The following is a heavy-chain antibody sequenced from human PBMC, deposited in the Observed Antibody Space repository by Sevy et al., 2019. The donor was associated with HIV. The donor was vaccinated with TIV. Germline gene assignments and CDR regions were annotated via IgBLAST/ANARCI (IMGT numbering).Heavy chain of an antibody. V-gene: IGHV4-59*01. CDR3: ASHPRRWIAARWGEYYYYGMDV. Sequence: SETLSLTCTVSGGSISSYYWSWIRQPPGKGLEWIGYIYYSGSTNYNPSLKSRVTISVDTSKNQFSLRLSSVTAADTAVYYCASHPRRWIAARWGEYYYYGMDVWGQGTTVTVSS. CDR1: GGSISSYY. J-gene: IGHJ6*02. D-gene: IGHD6-6*01. CDR2: IYYSGST.